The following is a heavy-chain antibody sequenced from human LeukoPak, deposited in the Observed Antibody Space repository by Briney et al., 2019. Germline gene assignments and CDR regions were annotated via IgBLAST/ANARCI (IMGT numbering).Heavy chain of an antibody. CDR1: GGSISSGSYY. CDR2: IYTSGST. CDR3: ARDATDPSWYFDL. Sequence: PSETLSLTCTVSGGSISSGSYYWSWIRQPAGKGLEWIGRIYTSGSTNYNPSLKSRVTISVDTSKNQFSLKLSSVTAADTAVYYCARDATDPSWYFDLWGRGTLVTVSS. J-gene: IGHJ2*01. D-gene: IGHD2-15*01. V-gene: IGHV4-61*02.